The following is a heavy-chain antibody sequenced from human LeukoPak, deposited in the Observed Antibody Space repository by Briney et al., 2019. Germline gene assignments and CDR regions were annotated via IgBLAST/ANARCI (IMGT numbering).Heavy chain of an antibody. V-gene: IGHV3-72*01. CDR3: ARYQLPVRYFDS. J-gene: IGHJ4*02. CDR1: GFTFSDHY. Sequence: GGSLRLSCAASGFTFSDHYMDWIRQGPGRGLEWVARIRDKANSYTTEYSGSVEGRFSISRDDSKTSLYLQMNSLKPEDTAVYYCARYQLPVRYFDSWGQGTLVTVSS. D-gene: IGHD2-2*01. CDR2: IRDKANSYTT.